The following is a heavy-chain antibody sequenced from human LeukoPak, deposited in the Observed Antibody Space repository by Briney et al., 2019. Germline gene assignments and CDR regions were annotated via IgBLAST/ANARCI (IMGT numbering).Heavy chain of an antibody. Sequence: PSETLSLTXTVSGDSVSSDYLWGWVRQPPGKGLEWIGSMYHSGSTYYNPSLKSRVTISVDTSKNQFSLKVSSVTAADTAVYYCARLNYYFSDVWGKGTTVTVSS. CDR2: MYHSGST. D-gene: IGHD3-3*01. CDR1: GDSVSSDYL. J-gene: IGHJ6*04. V-gene: IGHV4-38-2*02. CDR3: ARLNYYFSDV.